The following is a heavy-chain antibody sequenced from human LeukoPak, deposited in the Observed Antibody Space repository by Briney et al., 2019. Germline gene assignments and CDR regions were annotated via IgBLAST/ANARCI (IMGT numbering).Heavy chain of an antibody. D-gene: IGHD1-26*01. J-gene: IGHJ4*02. CDR2: IYYSGST. CDR1: GGSISSYY. CDR3: ARDSSPTGELPADDY. Sequence: SETLSLTCTVSGGSISSYYWSWIRQPPGKGLEWIGYIYYSGSTNYNPSLKSRVTISVDTSKNQFSLKLSSVTAADTAVYYCARDSSPTGELPADDYWGQGTLVTVSS. V-gene: IGHV4-59*01.